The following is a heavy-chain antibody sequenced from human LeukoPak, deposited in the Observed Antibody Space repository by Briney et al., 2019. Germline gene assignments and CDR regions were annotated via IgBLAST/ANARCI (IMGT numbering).Heavy chain of an antibody. V-gene: IGHV3-21*01. D-gene: IGHD1-1*01. CDR2: IVGSSST. CDR3: ARGNQRVLDY. Sequence: PGGSLRLSCAASGFTFSNFAMTWVRQAPGKGLKWVSSIVGSSSTYYADSLKGRFTISRDNARNTLYLQMNSLRAEDGAMYYCARGNQRVLDYWGQGTLVTVSS. CDR1: GFTFSNFA. J-gene: IGHJ4*02.